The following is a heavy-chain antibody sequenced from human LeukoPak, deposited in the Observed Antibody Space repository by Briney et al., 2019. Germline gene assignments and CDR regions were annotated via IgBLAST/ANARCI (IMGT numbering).Heavy chain of an antibody. J-gene: IGHJ4*02. V-gene: IGHV3-30*18. CDR3: AKDLHKTYSSPPSPDY. Sequence: PGGSLRLSCAASGFTFSNYWMHWVRQAPGKGLEWVAVISYDGSNKYYADSVKGRFTISRDNSKNTLYLQMNSLRAEDTAVYYCAKDLHKTYSSPPSPDYWGQGTLVTVSS. CDR1: GFTFSNYW. D-gene: IGHD6-13*01. CDR2: ISYDGSNK.